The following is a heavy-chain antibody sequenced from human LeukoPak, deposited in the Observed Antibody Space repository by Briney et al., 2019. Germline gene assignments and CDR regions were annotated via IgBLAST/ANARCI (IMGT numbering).Heavy chain of an antibody. CDR1: GYTFTGYY. Sequence: GASVKVSCKASGYTFTGYYMHWVRQAPGQGLEWMGVINPRSGSTTYAQMFQGRLTMTRDTSTSTVYVELSSLRSEDTVVYYCAREGDGYKNFDYWGQGTLVTVSS. D-gene: IGHD5-24*01. V-gene: IGHV1-46*01. CDR3: AREGDGYKNFDY. CDR2: INPRSGST. J-gene: IGHJ4*02.